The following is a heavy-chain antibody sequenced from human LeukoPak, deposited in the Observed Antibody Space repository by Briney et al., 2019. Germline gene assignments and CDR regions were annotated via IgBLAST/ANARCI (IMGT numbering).Heavy chain of an antibody. J-gene: IGHJ6*04. CDR2: IYPGDSDT. D-gene: IGHD3-10*01. V-gene: IGHV5-51*01. CDR1: GYSFTSYW. Sequence: GESLKISCKGSGYSFTSYWIGRVRQMPGKGLEWMGIIYPGDSDTRYSPSFQGQVTISADKSISTAYLQWSSLKASDTAMYYCARLKYGSGSYTYYYYGMDVWGKGTTVIVSS. CDR3: ARLKYGSGSYTYYYYGMDV.